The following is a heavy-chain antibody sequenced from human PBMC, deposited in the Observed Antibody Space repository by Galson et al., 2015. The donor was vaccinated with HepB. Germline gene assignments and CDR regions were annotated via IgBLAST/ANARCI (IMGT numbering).Heavy chain of an antibody. Sequence: SLRLSCAASGFTFSNYAMSWVRQVPGKEFQWVSAISGSGDSTYYADSVKGRFTISRDNSKNTLFLQMDGLRAEDTAMYYCARARSQSDSGDWGQGALGAVSS. J-gene: IGHJ4*02. CDR2: ISGSGDST. CDR1: GFTFSNYA. CDR3: ARARSQSDSGD. D-gene: IGHD3-10*01. V-gene: IGHV3-23*01.